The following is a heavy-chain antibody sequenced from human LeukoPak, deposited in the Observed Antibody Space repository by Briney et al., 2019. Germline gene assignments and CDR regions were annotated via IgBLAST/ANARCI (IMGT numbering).Heavy chain of an antibody. Sequence: SETLSLTCTVSGGSISSGDYYWSWIRQPPGKGLEWIGYIYYSGSTYYNPSLKSRVTISVDTSKNQFSLKLSSVTAADTAVYCCARDLVDNYGSGSYYNPPAYYYYGMDVWGKGTTVTVSS. D-gene: IGHD3-10*01. V-gene: IGHV4-30-4*01. J-gene: IGHJ6*04. CDR1: GGSISSGDYY. CDR2: IYYSGST. CDR3: ARDLVDNYGSGSYYNPPAYYYYGMDV.